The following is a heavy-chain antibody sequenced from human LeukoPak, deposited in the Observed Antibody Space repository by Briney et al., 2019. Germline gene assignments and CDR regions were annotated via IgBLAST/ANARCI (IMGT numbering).Heavy chain of an antibody. D-gene: IGHD1-26*01. V-gene: IGHV4-30-4*08. Sequence: SQTLSLTCTVSGGSISSGDYYWSWIRQPPGEGLEWIGYIYYSGSTYYNPSLKSRVTISVDTSKNRFSLKLSSVTAADTAVYYCARNSGSLPYYYYYYMDVWGKGTTVTVSS. CDR3: ARNSGSLPYYYYYYMDV. CDR2: IYYSGST. CDR1: GGSISSGDYY. J-gene: IGHJ6*03.